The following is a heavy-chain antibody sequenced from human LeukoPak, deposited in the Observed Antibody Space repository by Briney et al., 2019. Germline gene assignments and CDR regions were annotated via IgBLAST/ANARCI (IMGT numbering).Heavy chain of an antibody. Sequence: SVKVSCKASGGTFSSYAISWVRQAPGQGLEWMGGIIPIFGTANYAQKFQGRVTITADESTSTAYMELSSLRSEDTAVYYCAREVRTMVRGGPRFDYWGQGTLVTVSS. CDR3: AREVRTMVRGGPRFDY. CDR1: GGTFSSYA. CDR2: IIPIFGTA. J-gene: IGHJ4*02. V-gene: IGHV1-69*13. D-gene: IGHD3-10*01.